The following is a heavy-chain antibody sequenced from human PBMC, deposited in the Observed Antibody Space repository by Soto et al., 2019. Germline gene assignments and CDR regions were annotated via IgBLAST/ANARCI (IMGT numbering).Heavy chain of an antibody. CDR1: GYTFTSYG. V-gene: IGHV1-18*01. CDR2: ISAYNGNT. Sequence: QVQLVQSGAEVKKPGASVKVSCKASGYTFTSYGISWVRQAPGQGLEWMGWISAYNGNTNYAQKLQGRVTMTTDTSTSTAYMXLXXXXXXDTAXXXXXXXXXXXALDYWGQGTLVTVSS. CDR3: XXXXXXXALDY. J-gene: IGHJ4*02.